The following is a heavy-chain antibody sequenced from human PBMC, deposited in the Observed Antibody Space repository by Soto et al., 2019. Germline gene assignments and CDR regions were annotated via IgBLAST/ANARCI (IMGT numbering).Heavy chain of an antibody. CDR1: GFTFSSYS. D-gene: IGHD6-13*01. V-gene: IGHV3-21*04. CDR3: VKDESINWYSGHFRH. CDR2: ISWSSSSI. J-gene: IGHJ1*01. Sequence: PGGSLSLSCAASGFTFSSYSMNWLRQAPGKGLEWVSAISWSSSSIGYADSVKGRFAISRDNAKNSLHLQMNSLSAEDTAFYYCVKDESINWYSGHFRHWGQGTLVTSPQ.